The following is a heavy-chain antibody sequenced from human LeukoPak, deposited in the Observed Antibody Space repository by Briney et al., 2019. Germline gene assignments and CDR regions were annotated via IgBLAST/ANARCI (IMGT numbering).Heavy chain of an antibody. CDR2: IRHSDSNT. V-gene: IGHV3-23*05. D-gene: IGHD1-26*01. Sequence: QPGGSLRLSCAASGFTFSSSDMSWVRQAPGSGLEWVSSIRHSDSNTYYADSVMGRFTISRDNSKNTLYLQMNSLRAEDTAVYYCAKDPWGGSHVYYFDYWGQGTLVTVSS. CDR1: GFTFSSSD. J-gene: IGHJ4*02. CDR3: AKDPWGGSHVYYFDY.